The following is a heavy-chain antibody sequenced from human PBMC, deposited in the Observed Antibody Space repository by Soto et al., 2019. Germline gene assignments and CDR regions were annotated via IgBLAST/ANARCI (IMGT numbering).Heavy chain of an antibody. CDR1: GFTFSSYG. J-gene: IGHJ1*01. Sequence: RSLRLSCAASGFTFSSYGMSWVRQAPGKGLEWVSVISDGGGSTFYADSVKGRFTISRDNSKNTLYLQMNGLRADDTAVYYCAKGVPGIAVAGTGYFQHWGQGT. CDR2: ISDGGGST. CDR3: AKGVPGIAVAGTGYFQH. V-gene: IGHV3-23*01. D-gene: IGHD6-19*01.